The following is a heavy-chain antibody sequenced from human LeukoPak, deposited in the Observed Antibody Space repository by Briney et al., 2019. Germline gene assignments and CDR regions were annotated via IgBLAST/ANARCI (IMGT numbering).Heavy chain of an antibody. Sequence: GGSLRLSCVASGFTVSSNYMSWVRQAAGKGLEWVAVIYSGGSTHYADSVEGRFTISRDNSKNTLYLQMNSLRAEDTAVYYCARYKEYSGSLDYWGQGTLVTVSS. CDR1: GFTVSSNY. J-gene: IGHJ4*02. CDR3: ARYKEYSGSLDY. D-gene: IGHD1-26*01. CDR2: IYSGGST. V-gene: IGHV3-66*02.